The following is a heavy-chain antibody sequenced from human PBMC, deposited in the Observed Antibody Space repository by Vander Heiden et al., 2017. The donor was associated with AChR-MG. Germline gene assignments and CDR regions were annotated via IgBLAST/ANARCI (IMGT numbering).Heavy chain of an antibody. CDR2: ISSSSSTI. Sequence: QLVESGGGLVQPGGSLSLSCAASGFTFETYSMIWVRQAPGKGLEWISYISSSSSTISYADSVKGRFIISRDNAKKFLYLQMNSLREGDTALYYCAIDFRDSVRDSWGQGTLVTVSS. V-gene: IGHV3-48*02. CDR3: AIDFRDSVRDS. CDR1: GFTFETYS. J-gene: IGHJ4*02. D-gene: IGHD3-3*01.